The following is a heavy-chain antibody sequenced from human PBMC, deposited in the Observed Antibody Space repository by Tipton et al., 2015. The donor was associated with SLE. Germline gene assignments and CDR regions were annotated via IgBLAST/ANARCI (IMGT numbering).Heavy chain of an antibody. D-gene: IGHD3-10*01. Sequence: SLRLSCAASGFTFSSYAMSWVRQAPGKGVEWVSAISGSGGSTYYADSVKGRFTISRDNSKNTLYLQMNSLRAEDTAVYYCAKKVPGSGSYLDYWGQGTLVTVSS. J-gene: IGHJ4*02. CDR3: AKKVPGSGSYLDY. V-gene: IGHV3-23*01. CDR1: GFTFSSYA. CDR2: ISGSGGST.